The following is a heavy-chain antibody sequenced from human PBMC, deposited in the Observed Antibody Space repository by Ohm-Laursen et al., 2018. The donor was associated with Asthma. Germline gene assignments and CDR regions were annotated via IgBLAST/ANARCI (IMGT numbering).Heavy chain of an antibody. CDR3: ARRTPSDYAFDY. J-gene: IGHJ4*02. CDR1: GFRFSSYG. D-gene: IGHD4-17*01. Sequence: SLRLSCSASGFRFSSYGFHWVRQAPGKGLKWVAVIWNDGSYKYYADSVKGRFTISRDNAKNSLYLQMNSLRAEDTAVYYCARRTPSDYAFDYWGQGTLVTVSS. CDR2: IWNDGSYK. V-gene: IGHV3-33*01.